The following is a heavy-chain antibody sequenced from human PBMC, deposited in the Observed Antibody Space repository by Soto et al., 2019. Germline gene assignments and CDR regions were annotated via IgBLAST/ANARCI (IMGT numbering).Heavy chain of an antibody. J-gene: IGHJ6*02. Sequence: ASVKVSCKASGYTFTSYGISWVRQAPGQGLEWMGWISAYNGNTNYAQKLQGRVTMTTDTSTSTAYMELRSLRSDDTAVYYCARWGSAWVVGGSYGMDVWGQGTTVTVSS. V-gene: IGHV1-18*04. CDR2: ISAYNGNT. CDR3: ARWGSAWVVGGSYGMDV. CDR1: GYTFTSYG. D-gene: IGHD6-19*01.